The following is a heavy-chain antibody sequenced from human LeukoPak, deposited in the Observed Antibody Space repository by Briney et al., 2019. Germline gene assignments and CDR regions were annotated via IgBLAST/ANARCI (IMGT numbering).Heavy chain of an antibody. CDR1: GFTFSSYA. J-gene: IGHJ4*02. CDR2: ISGSAGST. CDR3: AKDRVAMIGYYFDY. V-gene: IGHV3-23*01. Sequence: GGSLRLSCAASGFTFSSYAMSWVRQAPGKGLEWVSAISGSAGSTYYADSLKGRLTISRDNSKNTLYLQMNSLRAEDTAVYYCAKDRVAMIGYYFDYWGQGTLVTVSS. D-gene: IGHD2-2*01.